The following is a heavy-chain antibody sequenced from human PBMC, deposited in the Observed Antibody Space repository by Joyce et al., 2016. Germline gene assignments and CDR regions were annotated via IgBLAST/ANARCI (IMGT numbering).Heavy chain of an antibody. D-gene: IGHD4-17*01. CDR1: GGSIGSYS. CDR3: ARDAGSDYGDYSFDY. CDR2: IYYTGNT. Sequence: QVQLRESGPGLVKPSETLSLTCTVSGGSIGSYSWSWVRQPPGEGLEWIGYIYYTGNTNNNPSLKSRVTISVDTSKNQFSLKLRSVTAADTAVYYCARDAGSDYGDYSFDYWGQGTLVTVSS. J-gene: IGHJ4*02. V-gene: IGHV4-59*01.